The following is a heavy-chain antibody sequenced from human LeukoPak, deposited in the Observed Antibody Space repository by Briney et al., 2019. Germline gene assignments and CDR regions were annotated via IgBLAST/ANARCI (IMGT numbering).Heavy chain of an antibody. Sequence: SETLSLTCTVSGGSISTYYCSWIRQPAGKGLEWIGRIYTSGSTNYSPSLKSRVTMSVDTSKNQFSLKLSSVTAADTAVYYCARTTVTVRAFDIWGQGTMVTVSS. J-gene: IGHJ3*02. CDR3: ARTTVTVRAFDI. CDR2: IYTSGST. CDR1: GGSISTYY. V-gene: IGHV4-4*07. D-gene: IGHD4-17*01.